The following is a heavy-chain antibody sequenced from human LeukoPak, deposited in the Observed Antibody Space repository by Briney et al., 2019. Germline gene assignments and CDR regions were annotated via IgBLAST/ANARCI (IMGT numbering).Heavy chain of an antibody. CDR2: ISAYNGNT. D-gene: IGHD5-12*01. CDR1: GYTFTSYG. J-gene: IGHJ6*02. Sequence: ASVKVSCKASGYTFTSYGISWVRQAPGQGLAWMGWISAYNGNTNYAQKLQGRVTMTTDTSTSTAYMELRSLRSDDTAVYYCARRVRIGGYDLRYYYYYGMDVWGQGTTVTVSS. CDR3: ARRVRIGGYDLRYYYYYGMDV. V-gene: IGHV1-18*01.